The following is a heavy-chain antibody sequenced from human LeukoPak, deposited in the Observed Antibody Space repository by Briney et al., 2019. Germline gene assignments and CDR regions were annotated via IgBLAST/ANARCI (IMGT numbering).Heavy chain of an antibody. CDR1: GFTFSAYG. CDR3: ARDMWRNGYSNAFNL. CDR2: IWYDGNDK. Sequence: GGSLRLSCAASGFTFSAYGMHWVRQAPGKGLEWVAVIWYDGNDKYYADSVKGRFTISRDNSKNTLDLQMNSLRAEDTAVYYCARDMWRNGYSNAFNLWGQGTMVTVSS. D-gene: IGHD3-22*01. V-gene: IGHV3-33*08. J-gene: IGHJ3*01.